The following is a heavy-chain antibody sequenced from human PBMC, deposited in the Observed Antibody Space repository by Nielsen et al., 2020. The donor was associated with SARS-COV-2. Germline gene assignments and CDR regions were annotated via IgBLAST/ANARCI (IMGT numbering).Heavy chain of an antibody. Sequence: GESLKISCAASGFTFSRFGMHWVRLTPGRGLEWVAYISYDGSDQYYEDSLKGRFTISRDNSKNILYLQMNNLRAEDTAVYYCVKDGAYYGVRGVVHFGYGGRGNLVTVSS. D-gene: IGHD3-10*01. CDR1: GFTFSRFG. J-gene: IGHJ4*02. V-gene: IGHV3-30*18. CDR2: ISYDGSDQ. CDR3: VKDGAYYGVRGVVHFGY.